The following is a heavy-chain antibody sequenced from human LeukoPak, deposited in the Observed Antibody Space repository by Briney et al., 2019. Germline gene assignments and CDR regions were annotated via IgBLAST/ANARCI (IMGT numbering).Heavy chain of an antibody. CDR1: GGSISSSSYY. V-gene: IGHV4-39*07. CDR2: IYYSGST. Sequence: PSETLSLTCTVSGGSISSSSYYWGWIRQPPGKGLEWIGSIYYSGSTYYNPSLKSRVTISVDTSKNQFSLKLSSLTAADTAVYYCARGVVAAAGRTFDFWGQGTLVTVSS. CDR3: ARGVVAAAGRTFDF. D-gene: IGHD6-13*01. J-gene: IGHJ4*02.